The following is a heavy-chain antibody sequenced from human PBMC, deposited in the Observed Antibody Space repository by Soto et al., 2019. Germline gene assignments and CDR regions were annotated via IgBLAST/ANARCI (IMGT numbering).Heavy chain of an antibody. CDR2: VYNSGST. Sequence: SETLSLTCTVSGGSISSNYWTWIRQPPGKGLEWIGYVYNSGSTNYNPSLKSGVTISEDTSKSQFSLKVNSMTAADTAVYYCARYHREAVAGYTLDNWGQGILVTVSS. D-gene: IGHD6-13*01. J-gene: IGHJ4*02. CDR3: ARYHREAVAGYTLDN. V-gene: IGHV4-59*01. CDR1: GGSISSNY.